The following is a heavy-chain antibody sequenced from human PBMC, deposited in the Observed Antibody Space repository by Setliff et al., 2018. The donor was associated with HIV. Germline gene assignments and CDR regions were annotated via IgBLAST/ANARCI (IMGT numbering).Heavy chain of an antibody. V-gene: IGHV4-59*01. J-gene: IGHJ4*02. Sequence: SETLSLTCTVSGGSITGCYWSWIRQPPGKGLEWIGWIYYTGSTNYNPSLKSRLTISVDTSKNQFSPKLRSVTAADTAVYYCARDPPGYGDSNDYWGQGTLVTVSS. CDR3: ARDPPGYGDSNDY. CDR1: GGSITGCY. D-gene: IGHD4-17*01. CDR2: IYYTGST.